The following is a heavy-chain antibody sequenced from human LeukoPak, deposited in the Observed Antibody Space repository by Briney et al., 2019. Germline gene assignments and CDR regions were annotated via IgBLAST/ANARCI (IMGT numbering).Heavy chain of an antibody. J-gene: IGHJ4*02. V-gene: IGHV1-46*01. Sequence: EASVTVSCKASGYTFTSYYIHWVRQAPGQGLEWMGIIYPGGGSTSYAQKFQGRVTMTRDMSTSTVYMELSSLRSEDTAVYYCARDNDFDYWGQGTLVTVSS. D-gene: IGHD2-8*01. CDR2: IYPGGGST. CDR1: GYTFTSYY. CDR3: ARDNDFDY.